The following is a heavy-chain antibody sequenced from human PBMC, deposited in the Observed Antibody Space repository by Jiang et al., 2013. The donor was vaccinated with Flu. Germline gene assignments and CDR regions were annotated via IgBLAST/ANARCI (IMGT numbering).Heavy chain of an antibody. CDR3: ARLPHHCSGGSCLFEF. CDR2: IYPGDSST. Sequence: GAEVKKPGESLKISCKGSGYSFTTYYIGWVRQLPEEGLEWMGIIYPGDSSTKYSPSFQGQVTISADTSIDTAYLQWRSLRASDTAIYYCARLPHHCSGGSCLFEFRGQGTLVTVSS. D-gene: IGHD2-15*01. V-gene: IGHV5-51*01. J-gene: IGHJ4*02. CDR1: GYSFTTYY.